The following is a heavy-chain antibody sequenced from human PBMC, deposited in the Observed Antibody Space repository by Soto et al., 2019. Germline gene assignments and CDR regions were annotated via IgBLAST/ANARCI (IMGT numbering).Heavy chain of an antibody. D-gene: IGHD4-17*01. CDR1: GFTFSSYA. Sequence: GGSLRLSCAASGFTFSSYAMSWVRQAPGKGLEWVSAISGSGGSTYYADSVKGRFTISRDNSKNTLYLQMNSLRAEDTAVYYCAIPMTTVTTTEAGAFDIWGQGTMVTVSS. CDR2: ISGSGGST. V-gene: IGHV3-23*01. J-gene: IGHJ3*02. CDR3: AIPMTTVTTTEAGAFDI.